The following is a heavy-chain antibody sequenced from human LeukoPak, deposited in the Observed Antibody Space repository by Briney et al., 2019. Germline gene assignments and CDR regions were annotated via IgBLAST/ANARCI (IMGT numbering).Heavy chain of an antibody. J-gene: IGHJ4*02. Sequence: GGSLRLSCAASGFTFSSYAMSWVHQAPGKGLEWVSAISGSGGSTYYADSVKGRFTISRDNSKNTLYLQKNSLRAEDTAVYYCAKGFLEWLYYFDYWGQGTLVTVSS. CDR2: ISGSGGST. CDR1: GFTFSSYA. V-gene: IGHV3-23*01. CDR3: AKGFLEWLYYFDY. D-gene: IGHD3-3*01.